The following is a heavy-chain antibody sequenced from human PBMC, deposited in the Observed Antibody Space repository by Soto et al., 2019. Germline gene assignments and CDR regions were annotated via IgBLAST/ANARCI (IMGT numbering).Heavy chain of an antibody. Sequence: QVQLQESGPGLVKPSETLSLTCTVSGGSISGYYWSWIRQPPGKGLEWIGYIYYSGSTNYNPSLKSRVTISVDTSKNQFSLKLSSVTAADTAVYYCARDREAGWFDPWGQGTLVTVSS. J-gene: IGHJ5*02. CDR3: ARDREAGWFDP. CDR1: GGSISGYY. V-gene: IGHV4-59*01. CDR2: IYYSGST.